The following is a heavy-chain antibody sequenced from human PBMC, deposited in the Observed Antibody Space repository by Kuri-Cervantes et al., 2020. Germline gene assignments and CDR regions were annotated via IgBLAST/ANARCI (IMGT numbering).Heavy chain of an antibody. CDR3: ARETATVVVPAAMRGWFDP. V-gene: IGHV1-46*01. J-gene: IGHJ5*02. D-gene: IGHD2-2*01. Sequence: ASVKVSCYASGYTFTSYYMHWVRQAPGQGLEWMGIINPSGGSTSYAQKFQGRVTMTRDTSTSTVYTELSSLRSEDTAVYYCARETATVVVPAAMRGWFDPWGQGTLVTVSS. CDR2: INPSGGST. CDR1: GYTFTSYY.